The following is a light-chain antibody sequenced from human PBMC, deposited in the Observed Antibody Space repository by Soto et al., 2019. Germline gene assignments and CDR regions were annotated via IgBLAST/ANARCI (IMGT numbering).Light chain of an antibody. J-gene: IGKJ5*01. V-gene: IGKV1-9*01. CDR1: QGISSY. Sequence: IQLSQSPSSLSASVGDRVTITCRASQGISSYLAWYQQKPGKAPKLLIYGASTLEGGVPFRFSGSGSGTDFTVTISSLQPEDFATYYCQQLNTYSITFGQGTRLEIK. CDR2: GAS. CDR3: QQLNTYSIT.